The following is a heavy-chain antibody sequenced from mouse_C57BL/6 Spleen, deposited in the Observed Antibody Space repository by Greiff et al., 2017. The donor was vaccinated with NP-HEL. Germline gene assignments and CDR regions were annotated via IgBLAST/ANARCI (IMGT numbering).Heavy chain of an antibody. Sequence: VQLKESVAELVRPGASVTLSCTASGFNIKNTYMHWVKQRPAQGLEWIGRFVPANGNTKYAPTFQDPTTITADTSSNTVYLQLSTLTSEDTAINYCASGLRDCYAMDYWGQGTSLTVSS. V-gene: IGHV14-3*01. D-gene: IGHD2-4*01. J-gene: IGHJ4*01. CDR1: GFNIKNTY. CDR3: ASGLRDCYAMDY. CDR2: FVPANGNT.